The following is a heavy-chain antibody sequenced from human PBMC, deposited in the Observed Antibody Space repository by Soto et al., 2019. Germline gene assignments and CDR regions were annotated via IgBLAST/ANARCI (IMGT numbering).Heavy chain of an antibody. V-gene: IGHV4-59*01. D-gene: IGHD3-3*01. Sequence: SETLSLTCTVSGGSISSYYWSWIRQPPGKGLEWIGYIYYSGSTNYNPSLKSRVTISVDTPKNQFSLKLSSVTAADTAVYYCARVPYYDFWSGEYYGMDVWGQGTTVTVSS. CDR3: ARVPYYDFWSGEYYGMDV. J-gene: IGHJ6*02. CDR2: IYYSGST. CDR1: GGSISSYY.